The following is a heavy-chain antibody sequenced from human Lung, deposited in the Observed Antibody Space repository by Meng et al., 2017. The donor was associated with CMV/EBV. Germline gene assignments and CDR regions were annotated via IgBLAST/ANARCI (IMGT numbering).Heavy chain of an antibody. Sequence: SXXVSXKTYGGTFSSYAFSWVRQAPGQGLEWMGGIIPIFGIANYAQKFQGRVTITTDESTSTAYMELSSLRSEDTAVYYCARDRTGGCSSTSCYNYYYYYGMDVWGQGTXVTVSS. D-gene: IGHD2-2*02. J-gene: IGHJ6*02. V-gene: IGHV1-69*05. CDR3: ARDRTGGCSSTSCYNYYYYYGMDV. CDR2: IIPIFGIA. CDR1: GGTFSSYA.